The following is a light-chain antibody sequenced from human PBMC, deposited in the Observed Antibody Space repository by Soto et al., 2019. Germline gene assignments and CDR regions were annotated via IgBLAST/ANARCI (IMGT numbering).Light chain of an antibody. CDR1: SSNIGSNY. CDR2: RNN. CDR3: EEWDDSLCGV. Sequence: QSVLTQPPSASGTPGQRVTISCSGSSSNIGSNYVYWYQQLPGTAPKLLIYRNNQRPSGVPDRFSGSKSGTSASLAISGLRSEDEADYYCEEWDDSLCGVFGTGXKVTVL. J-gene: IGLJ1*01. V-gene: IGLV1-47*01.